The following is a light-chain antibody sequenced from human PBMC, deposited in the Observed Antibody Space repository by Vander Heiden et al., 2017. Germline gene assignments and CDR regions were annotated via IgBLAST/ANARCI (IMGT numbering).Light chain of an antibody. J-gene: IGLJ3*02. CDR3: ATWDDSLSSWV. CDR1: TTNIENNY. V-gene: IGLV1-47*01. Sequence: QSVLTQPPSTFGTPGQRVTFSCSGSTTNIENNYVYWYQKFPGTAPKIVIYRDNQRPSGISDRFSGSKSGTSASLAISGLRSEGEADYYCATWDDSLSSWVFGGGTGLTVL. CDR2: RDN.